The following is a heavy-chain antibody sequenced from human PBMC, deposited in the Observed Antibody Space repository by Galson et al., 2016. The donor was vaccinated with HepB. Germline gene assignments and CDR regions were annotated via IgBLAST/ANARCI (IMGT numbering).Heavy chain of an antibody. CDR3: ARQYWGGPSDY. Sequence: SLRLSCAASGFTFSSYGMHWVRQAPGKGLEWVAVIWYDGSNEYHADSVKGRFTISRDNSKNTLYLQMNSLRAEDTAVYYCARQYWGGPSDYWGQGTLVIVSS. D-gene: IGHD2/OR15-2a*01. CDR1: GFTFSSYG. V-gene: IGHV3-33*01. CDR2: IWYDGSNE. J-gene: IGHJ4*02.